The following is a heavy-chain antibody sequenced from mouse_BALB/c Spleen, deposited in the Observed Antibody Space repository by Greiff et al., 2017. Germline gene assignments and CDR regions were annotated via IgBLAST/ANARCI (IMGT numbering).Heavy chain of an antibody. CDR1: GYSITSGYY. V-gene: IGHV3-6*02. CDR3: ARAYYGYAMDY. CDR2: ISYDGSN. Sequence: VQLKESGPGLVKPSQSLSLTCSVTGYSITSGYYWHWIRQFPGNKLEWMGYISYDGSNNYNPSLKNRISITRDTSKNQFFLKLNSVTTEDTATYYCARAYYGYAMDYWGQGTSVTVSS. J-gene: IGHJ4*01. D-gene: IGHD1-1*01.